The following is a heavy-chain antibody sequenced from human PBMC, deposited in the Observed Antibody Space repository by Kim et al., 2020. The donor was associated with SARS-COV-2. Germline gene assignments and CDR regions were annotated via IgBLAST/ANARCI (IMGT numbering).Heavy chain of an antibody. CDR1: GGTFSSYA. V-gene: IGHV1-69*13. J-gene: IGHJ5*02. D-gene: IGHD3-10*01. Sequence: SVKVSCKASGGTFSSYAISWVRQAPGQGLEWMGGIIPIFGTANYAQKFQGRVTITADESTSTAYMELSSLRSEDTAVYYCARDMGGFGYYGSGPHRNWFDPWGQGTLVTVSS. CDR2: IIPIFGTA. CDR3: ARDMGGFGYYGSGPHRNWFDP.